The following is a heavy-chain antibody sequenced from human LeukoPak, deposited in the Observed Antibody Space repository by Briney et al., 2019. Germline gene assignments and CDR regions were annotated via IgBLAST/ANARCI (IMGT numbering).Heavy chain of an antibody. Sequence: GGSLRLSCAASGFTFSSYSMHWVRQAPGKGLEWVAFIRYDGSNKYYADSVKGRFTISRDNSKNTLYLQMNSPVAEDTAVYYCSNAGIAVAGTIVDWGQGTLVTVSS. CDR2: IRYDGSNK. CDR1: GFTFSSYS. D-gene: IGHD6-19*01. J-gene: IGHJ4*02. CDR3: SNAGIAVAGTIVD. V-gene: IGHV3-30*02.